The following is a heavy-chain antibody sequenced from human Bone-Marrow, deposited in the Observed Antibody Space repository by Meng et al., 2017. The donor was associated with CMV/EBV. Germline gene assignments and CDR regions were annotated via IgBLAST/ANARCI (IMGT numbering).Heavy chain of an antibody. CDR1: GYSISSVYY. CDR2: VYHSGST. J-gene: IGHJ6*02. D-gene: IGHD4-17*01. CDR3: ARAHADSYYYYGMDV. V-gene: IGHV4-38-2*02. Sequence: GSLRLSCTVAGYSISSVYYWDWIRQPPGKGLEWLGSVYHSGSTYYNPSLKSRVTISVDTSKNQFSLKVSSVTAADTAVYYCARAHADSYYYYGMDVWGQGTTVTVSS.